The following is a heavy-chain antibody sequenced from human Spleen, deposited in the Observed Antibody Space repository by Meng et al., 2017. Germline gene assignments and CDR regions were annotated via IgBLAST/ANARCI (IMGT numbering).Heavy chain of an antibody. V-gene: IGHV4-61*02. Sequence: SETLSLTGTVSGGSISSGSYYWNWIRQPAGKGLEWIGRIYTSGSTNYNPSLKSRVTISVDMSKNQFSLKLSSVTAADPAVYYCARDHCGGDCYYEYWGQGMLVTVSS. D-gene: IGHD2-21*02. CDR3: ARDHCGGDCYYEY. J-gene: IGHJ4*02. CDR1: GGSISSGSYY. CDR2: IYTSGST.